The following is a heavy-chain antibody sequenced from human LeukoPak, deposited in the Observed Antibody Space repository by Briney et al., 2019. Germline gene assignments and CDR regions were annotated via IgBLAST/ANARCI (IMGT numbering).Heavy chain of an antibody. CDR3: ARKVYASNDYYYEYYLDY. CDR1: GYTFTSYA. Sequence: ASVKVSCKASGYTFTSYAMNWVRQAPGQGLEWMGMINPSGGAPSYAQKFQDRVTMTRDTSTSTVYMEVSSLRSEDTAVYYCARKVYASNDYYYEYYLDYWGQGTLVTVSS. J-gene: IGHJ4*02. V-gene: IGHV1-46*01. D-gene: IGHD3-22*01. CDR2: INPSGGAP.